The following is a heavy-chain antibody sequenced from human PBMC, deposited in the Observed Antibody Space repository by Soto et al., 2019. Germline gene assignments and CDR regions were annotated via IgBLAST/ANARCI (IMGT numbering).Heavy chain of an antibody. CDR2: IYYSGST. CDR1: CGSISTYY. D-gene: IGHD1-26*01. V-gene: IGHV4-59*01. Sequence: SETLSLTCTVSCGSISTYYWSWIRQPPGKGLEWIGYIYYSGSTNYNPSLKSRVTISVDTSKNQFSLKLSSVTAADTAVYYCASVSLDDSDSDYFYYMDVWGAGTTDT. CDR3: ASVSLDDSDSDYFYYMDV. J-gene: IGHJ6*03.